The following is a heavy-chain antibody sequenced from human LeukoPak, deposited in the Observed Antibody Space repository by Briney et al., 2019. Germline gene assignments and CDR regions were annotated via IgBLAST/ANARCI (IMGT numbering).Heavy chain of an antibody. CDR1: GFTFSPYS. V-gene: IGHV3-48*02. Sequence: GSLRLSCAASGFTFSPYSMNWVRQAPGKGLERVAYITSSSSTIYYVDSVKGRFTISRDNAKNSVYLQMTGLRDEDTAVYYCARVRGPSIGQHYFDYWGQGTLVTVSS. D-gene: IGHD3-10*01. CDR3: ARVRGPSIGQHYFDY. J-gene: IGHJ4*02. CDR2: ITSSSSTI.